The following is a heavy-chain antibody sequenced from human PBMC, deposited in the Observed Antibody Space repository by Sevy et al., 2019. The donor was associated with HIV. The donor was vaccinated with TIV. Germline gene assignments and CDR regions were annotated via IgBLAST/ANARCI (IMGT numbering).Heavy chain of an antibody. CDR1: GFTFTDHN. J-gene: IGHJ4*02. D-gene: IGHD1-1*01. V-gene: IGHV3-72*01. CDR2: SRNRVNSYST. CDR3: IRGLNGNDEPNGDY. Sequence: GGSLRLSCVASGFTFTDHNMDWVRQAPGKGLEWIGRSRNRVNSYSTEYAASVKGRFTISRDASGSSLYVQMNSLKTEDTAVYYCIRGLNGNDEPNGDYWGQGTLVTVSS.